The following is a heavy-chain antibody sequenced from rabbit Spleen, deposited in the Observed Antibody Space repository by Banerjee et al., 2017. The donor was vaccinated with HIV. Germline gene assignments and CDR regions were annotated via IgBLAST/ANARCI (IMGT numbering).Heavy chain of an antibody. CDR1: GVSFSNNHY. Sequence: QEQLVESGGGLVKPGASLTLTCTASGVSFSNNHYMCWVRQAPGKGLEWIGCIYTGSSGSTYYATWAKGRFTISKTSSTTVTLQMTSLTAADTATYFCARASVGFDYVDPWGPGTLVTVS. D-gene: IGHD2-1*01. CDR3: ARASVGFDYVDP. J-gene: IGHJ2*01. V-gene: IGHV1S45*01. CDR2: IYTGSSGST.